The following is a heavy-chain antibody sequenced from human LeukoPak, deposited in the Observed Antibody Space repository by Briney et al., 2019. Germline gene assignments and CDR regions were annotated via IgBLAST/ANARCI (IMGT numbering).Heavy chain of an antibody. J-gene: IGHJ1*01. V-gene: IGHV4-61*02. CDR1: GYSISSVYS. CDR3: SSTFYYYDVSGYYYEYFQY. CDR2: LYTNAST. D-gene: IGHD3-22*01. Sequence: SETLSLTCTVSGYSISSVYSGGWIPLPAGKGLEWIGPLYTNASTIYTPSSKSRPCTSAHTSTNHVSLRLSCVTAADTAVYYCSSTFYYYDVSGYYYEYFQYWGQGTQVTVSS.